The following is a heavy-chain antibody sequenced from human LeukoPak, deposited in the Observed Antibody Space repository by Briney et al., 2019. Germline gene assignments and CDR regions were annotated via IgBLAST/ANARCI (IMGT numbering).Heavy chain of an antibody. J-gene: IGHJ4*02. V-gene: IGHV3-48*03. Sequence: GGSLRLSCAASGFTFSSYEMNWVRQAPGKGLEWVSYISSSGSTIDYADSVKGRFTISRDNAKNSLYLQMNSLRAEDAALYYCAKAKTAGTAMVVFDYWGQGTLVTVSS. CDR3: AKAKTAGTAMVVFDY. CDR1: GFTFSSYE. D-gene: IGHD5-18*01. CDR2: ISSSGSTI.